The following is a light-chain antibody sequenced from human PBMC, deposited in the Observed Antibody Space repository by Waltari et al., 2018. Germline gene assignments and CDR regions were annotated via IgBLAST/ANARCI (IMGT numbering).Light chain of an antibody. CDR3: QQSYSTPWT. Sequence: DIQMTQSPSSLSASVGDRVTITCRASQSITSYLNWYQQKPGKAPKLLIYAASSLQSGGPSRFSGGGSGTDFTLTISRLQPEDFATYYCQQSYSTPWTFGQGTKVEIK. CDR2: AAS. CDR1: QSITSY. V-gene: IGKV1-39*01. J-gene: IGKJ1*01.